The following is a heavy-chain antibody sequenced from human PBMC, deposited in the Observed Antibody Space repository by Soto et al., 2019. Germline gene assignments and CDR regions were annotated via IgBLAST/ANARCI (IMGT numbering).Heavy chain of an antibody. D-gene: IGHD2-2*01. V-gene: IGHV1-69*13. CDR3: ARDRTSLSGDAFDI. CDR2: IIPIFGTA. Sequence: ASVKVSCKASGGTFSSYAISWVRQAPGQGLEWMGGIIPIFGTANYAQKFQGRVTITANESTGTAYMELGSLRSEETAVYYCARDRTSLSGDAFDIWGQGTMVTVSS. CDR1: GGTFSSYA. J-gene: IGHJ3*02.